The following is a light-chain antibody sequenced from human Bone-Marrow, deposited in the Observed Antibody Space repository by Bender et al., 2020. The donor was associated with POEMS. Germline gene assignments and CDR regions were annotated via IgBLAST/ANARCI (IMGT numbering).Light chain of an antibody. CDR2: DGT. J-gene: IGLJ3*02. V-gene: IGLV3-21*03. CDR3: QVWDSDSDRWV. CDR1: NIASES. Sequence: SYVLTQPPSVSVAPGKTASITCGGDNIASESVHWYQQKAGQAPVLVVYDGTDRPSGIPERFSGSNSGNTATLTVSRVEAGDGADYYCQVWDSDSDRWVFGGGTKLTVL.